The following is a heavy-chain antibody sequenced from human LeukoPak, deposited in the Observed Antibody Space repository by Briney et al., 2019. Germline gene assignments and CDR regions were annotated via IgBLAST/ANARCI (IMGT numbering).Heavy chain of an antibody. CDR1: GFTFTSSA. CDR2: IVVGSGNT. D-gene: IGHD1-26*01. Sequence: GASVKVSCKASGFTFTSSAMQWVRQARGQRLEWIGWIVVGSGNTNYAQKFQERVTITRDMSTSTAYMGLSSLRSEDTAVYYCAAGYSGSYDLDYWGQGTLVTVSS. CDR3: AAGYSGSYDLDY. V-gene: IGHV1-58*02. J-gene: IGHJ4*02.